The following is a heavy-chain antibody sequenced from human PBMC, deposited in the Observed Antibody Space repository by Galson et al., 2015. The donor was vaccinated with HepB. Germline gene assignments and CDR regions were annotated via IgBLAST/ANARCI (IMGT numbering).Heavy chain of an antibody. D-gene: IGHD6-13*01. Sequence: SLRLSCAASGFTFSSYGMHWVRQAPGKGLEWVAVIWYDGNNKYYADSVKGRFTISRDNSKNTLYLQMNSLRAEDTAVYYCARGPFYQQLYGMDVWGQGTTVTVSS. CDR1: GFTFSSYG. V-gene: IGHV3-33*01. J-gene: IGHJ6*02. CDR2: IWYDGNNK. CDR3: ARGPFYQQLYGMDV.